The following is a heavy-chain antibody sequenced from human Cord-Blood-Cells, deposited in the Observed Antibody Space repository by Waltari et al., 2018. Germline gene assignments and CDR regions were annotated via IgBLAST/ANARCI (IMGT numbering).Heavy chain of an antibody. J-gene: IGHJ5*02. V-gene: IGHV4-59*01. CDR1: GGSISSYY. CDR3: ARDRVGYSYGYNWFDP. Sequence: QVQLQESGPGLVKPSETLSLTCTVSGGSISSYYWSWIRQPPGKGLEWIGYIYYSGGTNYNPALKSRVTRSVDTSKNQCSLKLSSVTAADTAVYYCARDRVGYSYGYNWFDPWGQGTLVTVSS. D-gene: IGHD5-18*01. CDR2: IYYSGGT.